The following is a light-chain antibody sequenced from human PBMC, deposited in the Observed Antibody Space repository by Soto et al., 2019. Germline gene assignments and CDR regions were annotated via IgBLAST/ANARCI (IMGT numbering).Light chain of an antibody. CDR2: YVS. CDR1: SSDVGGYNY. Sequence: QSALTQPASVSWSPGQSITISCTGTSSDVGGYNYVSWYQQHPGKAPKLMIYYVSNRPSGVSNRFSGSKSDNTASLTISVLQTEDEADYYCSSYTSSSTLYPIGTGTKVTVL. V-gene: IGLV2-14*01. CDR3: SSYTSSSTLYP. J-gene: IGLJ1*01.